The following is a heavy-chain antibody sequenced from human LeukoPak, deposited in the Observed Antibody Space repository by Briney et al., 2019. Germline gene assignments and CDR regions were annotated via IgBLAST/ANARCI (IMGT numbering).Heavy chain of an antibody. Sequence: PSETLSLTCAVYGGSFSCYYWSWIRQPPGKGLEWIGEIDHSGSTNYNPSLKSRVTISVDTSKNQFSLKLSSVTAADTAVYYCARQSSGPTDAFDIWGQGTMVTVSS. CDR2: IDHSGST. D-gene: IGHD6-19*01. CDR1: GGSFSCYY. V-gene: IGHV4-34*01. J-gene: IGHJ3*02. CDR3: ARQSSGPTDAFDI.